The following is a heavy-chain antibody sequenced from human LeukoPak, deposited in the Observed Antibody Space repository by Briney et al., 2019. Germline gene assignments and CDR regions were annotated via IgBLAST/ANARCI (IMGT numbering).Heavy chain of an antibody. CDR3: ARHALTTVTDGFDY. CDR2: LYYSGST. J-gene: IGHJ4*02. Sequence: SETLSLTSTVSGGSISSGNFYWGWIRQPPGKGLEWIGSLYYSGSTYYKLSLKTRVTISVDTSKNQFSLKLGSVTAADTAVYYCARHALTTVTDGFDYWGQGTLVTVSS. CDR1: GGSISSGNFY. D-gene: IGHD4-17*01. V-gene: IGHV4-39*01.